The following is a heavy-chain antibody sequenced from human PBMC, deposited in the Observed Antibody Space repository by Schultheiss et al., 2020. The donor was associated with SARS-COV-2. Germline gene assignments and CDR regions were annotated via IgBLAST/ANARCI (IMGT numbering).Heavy chain of an antibody. CDR2: ISGSGGST. D-gene: IGHD3-22*01. CDR1: GFTFSSYA. Sequence: GESLKISCAASGFTFSSYAMSWVRQAQGKGLEWVSAISGSGGSTYYADSVKGRFTISRDNSKNTLYLQMNSLRAEDTAVYYCAGGADDYYDSSGYFDYWGQGTLVTVSS. J-gene: IGHJ4*02. V-gene: IGHV3-23*01. CDR3: AGGADDYYDSSGYFDY.